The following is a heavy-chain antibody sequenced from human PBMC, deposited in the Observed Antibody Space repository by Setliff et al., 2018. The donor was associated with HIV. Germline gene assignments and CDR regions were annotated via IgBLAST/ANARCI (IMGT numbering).Heavy chain of an antibody. CDR3: ATGIPSDLDY. V-gene: IGHV1-3*01. CDR2: INAGNGNT. J-gene: IGHJ4*01. Sequence: ASVKVSCKASGFTFTNYAIHWVRQAPGQRLEWMGWINAGNGNTKYSQGLQGRLTITRDTSASIAFLHVAKLTSDDTAIYYCATGIPSDLDYWGQGTLVTVSS. CDR1: GFTFTNYA. D-gene: IGHD2-21*01.